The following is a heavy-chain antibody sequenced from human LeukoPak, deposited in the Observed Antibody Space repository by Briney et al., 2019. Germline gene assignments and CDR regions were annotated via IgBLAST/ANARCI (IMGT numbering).Heavy chain of an antibody. Sequence: GRSLRLSCATSGFTFSSNGMHWVRQAPGKGLEWVAVISYDGSNKYYADSVKGQFTISRDNSKNTLYLQMNSLIAEDTAVYYCVRDDSGSVIRGVLHYWGQGALVTVSS. CDR2: ISYDGSNK. V-gene: IGHV3-30*03. D-gene: IGHD3-10*01. CDR3: VRDDSGSVIRGVLHY. J-gene: IGHJ4*02. CDR1: GFTFSSNG.